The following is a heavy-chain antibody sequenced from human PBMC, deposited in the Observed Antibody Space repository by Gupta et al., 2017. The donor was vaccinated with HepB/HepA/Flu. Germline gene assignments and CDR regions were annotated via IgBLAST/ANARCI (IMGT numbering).Heavy chain of an antibody. D-gene: IGHD2-15*01. CDR2: VNPNRGGQ. CDR3: GEGGVVATSGGADY. J-gene: IGHJ4*01. CDR1: GYTFTGYY. Sequence: QVQLVQSGAEVKKPGASVKVSCKASGYTFTGYYMHWVRQAHGKGVEWMGWVNPNRGGQNKAQKCQGRVTLNRDTPISQAQRGLGRRGLQDTAGYYVGEGGVVATSGGADYWGHGTLVTVSS. V-gene: IGHV1-2*02.